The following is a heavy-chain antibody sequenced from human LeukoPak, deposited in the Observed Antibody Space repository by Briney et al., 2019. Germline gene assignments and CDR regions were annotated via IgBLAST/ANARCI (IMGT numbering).Heavy chain of an antibody. J-gene: IGHJ4*02. CDR1: DISISSGYW. CDR2: IIHSGST. D-gene: IGHD5-18*01. Sequence: SETLSLTCAVSDISISSGYWWSWVRQPPGKGLEWIGEIIHSGSTNYNPSLKSRATISVDKSKNSFSLKLTSLTAADTAVYHCTRNTAYCLEDWGQGTLVTVSS. V-gene: IGHV4-4*02. CDR3: TRNTAYCLED.